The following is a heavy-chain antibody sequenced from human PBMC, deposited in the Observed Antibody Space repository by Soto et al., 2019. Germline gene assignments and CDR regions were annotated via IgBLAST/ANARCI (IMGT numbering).Heavy chain of an antibody. D-gene: IGHD4-4*01. CDR1: GFTFINYE. CDR2: INSDGSTI. Sequence: PGGSLRLSCAASGFTFINYEVNWVRQAPGKGLEWISYINSDGSTIYYADSVKGRFTVSRDNAENSLYLQMNSLRAEDTAVYYCARVKRETVTTHHYLDYWGQGTLVTLSS. V-gene: IGHV3-48*03. J-gene: IGHJ4*02. CDR3: ARVKRETVTTHHYLDY.